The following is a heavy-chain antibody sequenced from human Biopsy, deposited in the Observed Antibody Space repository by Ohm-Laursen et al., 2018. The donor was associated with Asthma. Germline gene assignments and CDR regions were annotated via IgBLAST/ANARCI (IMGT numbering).Heavy chain of an antibody. J-gene: IGHJ4*02. Sequence: GASVKVSCKVSGYSFELNGMSWVRQRPGQGLKWMGWISDYLENPNYAQKFQGRVNMTYDRSTNTAYMELKSLRTDDTAVYFCARTYCTLNTCYASFDHWGQGTLVAVSS. V-gene: IGHV1-18*04. D-gene: IGHD2-2*01. CDR3: ARTYCTLNTCYASFDH. CDR1: GYSFELNG. CDR2: ISDYLENP.